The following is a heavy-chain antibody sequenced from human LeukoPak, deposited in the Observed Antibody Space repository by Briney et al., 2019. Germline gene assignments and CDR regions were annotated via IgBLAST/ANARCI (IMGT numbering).Heavy chain of an antibody. D-gene: IGHD6-13*01. CDR3: ASGRQLGY. CDR1: GFTFSNYW. V-gene: IGHV3-7*01. Sequence: GGSLRLSCAASGFTFSNYWMSWVRQAPGQGLEWVANIKEDGSEKYYVDSVKGRFTISRDNARNSLYLQMNSLRAEDTAVYYCASGRQLGYWGQGTLVTVSS. J-gene: IGHJ4*02. CDR2: IKEDGSEK.